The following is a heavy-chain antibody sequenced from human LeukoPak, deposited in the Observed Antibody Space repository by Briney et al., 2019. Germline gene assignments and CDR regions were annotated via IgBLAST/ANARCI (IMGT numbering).Heavy chain of an antibody. CDR2: ISSSGST. V-gene: IGHV4-61*02. J-gene: IGHJ5*02. CDR3: ARNRYYYGSGSYGVPNWFDP. Sequence: SETLSLTCTVSGDSISSGDYYWSWIRQPAGKGLEWIGRISSSGSTNYNPSLKSRVTISVDTSKNQFSLKLSSVTAADTAMYYCARNRYYYGSGSYGVPNWFDPWGQGTLVTVSS. D-gene: IGHD3-10*01. CDR1: GDSISSGDYY.